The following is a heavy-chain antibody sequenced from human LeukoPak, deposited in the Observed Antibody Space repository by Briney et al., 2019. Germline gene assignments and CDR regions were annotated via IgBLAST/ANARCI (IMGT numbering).Heavy chain of an antibody. Sequence: GGSLRLSCAASGFTFSGNGMSWVRQAPGKGPEWVSGVTGDGATTYYADSVKGRFTISRDNSKNTVYLQMNSLRAEDTAFYYCARMQGYFDYWSQGTLVTVSA. CDR2: VTGDGATT. CDR3: ARMQGYFDY. V-gene: IGHV3-23*01. J-gene: IGHJ4*02. CDR1: GFTFSGNG.